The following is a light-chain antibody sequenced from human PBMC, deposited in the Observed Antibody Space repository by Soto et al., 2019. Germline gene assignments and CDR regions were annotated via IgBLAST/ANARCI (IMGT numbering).Light chain of an antibody. CDR1: QNVDSTY. Sequence: EIVLTQSPGTLSLSPGERATLSCRASQNVDSTYLAWYQQKPGQAPRIIIFGASGRATGIPDRFSGSGSGTDFTLTISRLEPEDFAMYYCQQYGSLSWTFGQGTKVEIK. CDR3: QQYGSLSWT. J-gene: IGKJ1*01. V-gene: IGKV3-20*01. CDR2: GAS.